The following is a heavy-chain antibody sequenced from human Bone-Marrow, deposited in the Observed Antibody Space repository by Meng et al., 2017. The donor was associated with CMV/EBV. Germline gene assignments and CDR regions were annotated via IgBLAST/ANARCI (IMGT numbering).Heavy chain of an antibody. J-gene: IGHJ4*02. CDR2: IYRGGST. CDR3: AILLWGTSVPNGTP. D-gene: IGHD4-17*01. V-gene: IGHV4-38-2*02. CDR1: GYSISSGYY. Sequence: SETLSLTCTVSGYSISSGYYWGWIRQPPGKGLEWIGTIYRGGSTYYNPPLKSRVTISVDTFKNQFSLRLSSVTAADTAVYYCAILLWGTSVPNGTPWGQGTLVTVSS.